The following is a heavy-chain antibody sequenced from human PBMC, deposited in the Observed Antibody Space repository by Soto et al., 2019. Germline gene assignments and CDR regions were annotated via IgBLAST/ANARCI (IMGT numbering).Heavy chain of an antibody. CDR2: INHSGST. D-gene: IGHD5-18*01. CDR3: AREQDTAMVLNYYYYGMDV. J-gene: IGHJ6*02. CDR1: GGSFSGYY. Sequence: SETLSLTCAVYGGSFSGYYWSWIRQPPGKGLEWIGEINHSGSTNYNLSLKSRVTISVDTSKNQFSLKLSSVTAADTAVYYCAREQDTAMVLNYYYYGMDVWGQGTTVTVSS. V-gene: IGHV4-34*01.